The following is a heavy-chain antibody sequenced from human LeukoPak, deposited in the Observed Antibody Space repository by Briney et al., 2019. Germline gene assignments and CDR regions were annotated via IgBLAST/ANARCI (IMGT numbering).Heavy chain of an antibody. D-gene: IGHD5-12*01. CDR2: IYRSDGT. CDR1: GFTVSSNY. J-gene: IGHJ4*02. CDR3: ARDNSGPAY. V-gene: IGHV3-53*01. Sequence: GGSLRLSCAASGFTVSSNYMSWVRQAPGKGLEWVSVIYRSDGTYYADSVKGRFTISRDNSKNTLYPQMNSLRAEDTAVYYCARDNSGPAYWGQGTLVIVSS.